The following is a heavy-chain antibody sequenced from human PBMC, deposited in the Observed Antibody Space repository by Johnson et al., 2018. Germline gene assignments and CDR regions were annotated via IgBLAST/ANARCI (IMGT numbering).Heavy chain of an antibody. CDR2: ISHDGTNK. Sequence: QVQLVESGGGVVQPGRSXRLSCAASGFTFSSYAIHWVRQAPGKGLEWVAVISHDGTNKYYADPVKGRFTVSRDNSKLYLQMDSLRAEDTAVHYCTRGVGSYPGQAFDVWGQGTMVTVSS. J-gene: IGHJ3*01. CDR1: GFTFSSYA. V-gene: IGHV3-30-3*01. D-gene: IGHD1-26*01. CDR3: TRGVGSYPGQAFDV.